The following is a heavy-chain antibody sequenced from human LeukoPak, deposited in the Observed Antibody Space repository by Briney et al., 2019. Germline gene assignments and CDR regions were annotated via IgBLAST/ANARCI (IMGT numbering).Heavy chain of an antibody. J-gene: IGHJ3*02. CDR1: GGTFTSYA. CDR3: ASLPGENDSSGYYPDAFDI. V-gene: IGHV1-69*04. Sequence: AASVKVSCKASGGTFTSYAISRVRQAPGQGLEWMGRIIPIFGIANYAQKFQGRVTITADKSTSTAYMELSSLRAEDTAVHYCASLPGENDSSGYYPDAFDIWGQGTMVTVSS. CDR2: IIPIFGIA. D-gene: IGHD3-22*01.